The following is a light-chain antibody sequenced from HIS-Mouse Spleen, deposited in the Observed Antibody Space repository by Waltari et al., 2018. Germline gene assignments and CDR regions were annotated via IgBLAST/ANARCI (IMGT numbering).Light chain of an antibody. Sequence: QSALTQPASVSGSPGQSITIPCTGTRSDVGGYNYFSWYQQHPGKAPKLMIYEVSNRPSGVSNRFSGSKSGNTASLTISGLQAEDEADYYCSSYTSSSTLESVFGGGTKLTVL. J-gene: IGLJ3*02. CDR3: SSYTSSSTLESV. CDR1: RSDVGGYNY. V-gene: IGLV2-14*01. CDR2: EVS.